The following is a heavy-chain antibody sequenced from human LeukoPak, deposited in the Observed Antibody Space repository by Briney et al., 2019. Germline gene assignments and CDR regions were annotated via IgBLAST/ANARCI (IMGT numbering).Heavy chain of an antibody. CDR1: GYTFTSYG. CDR3: ARDVSPSHFDY. Sequence: ASVKVSCKTSGYTFTSYGISWVRQAPGQGLEWMGWISAYDGNTNYAQKVQGRVTLTTDTSTTTAYMELRSLRSDDTAVYYCARDVSPSHFDYWGQGTLITVSS. V-gene: IGHV1-18*01. CDR2: ISAYDGNT. J-gene: IGHJ4*02.